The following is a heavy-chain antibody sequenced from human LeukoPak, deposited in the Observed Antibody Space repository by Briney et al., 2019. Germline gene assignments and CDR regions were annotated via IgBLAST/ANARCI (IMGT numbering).Heavy chain of an antibody. CDR2: ISSSSYI. D-gene: IGHD6-6*01. CDR3: ARAPGKYSTSSFDY. V-gene: IGHV3-21*01. Sequence: PGESLRLSCAASGLTFSSYSMNWVRQPPGKGLEWVASISSSSYIYYAASVKSRFTISRDNAKNTLYLQMNSLRAEDTAVYYCARAPGKYSTSSFDYWGQGTLVTVSS. CDR1: GLTFSSYS. J-gene: IGHJ4*02.